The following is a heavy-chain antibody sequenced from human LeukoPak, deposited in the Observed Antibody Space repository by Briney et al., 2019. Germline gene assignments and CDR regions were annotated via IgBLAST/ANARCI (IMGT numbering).Heavy chain of an antibody. Sequence: KPSETLSLTCAVYGGSFSGYYWSWIRQPPGKGLEWIGYIYYSGSTYYNPSLKSRVTISVDTSKNQFSLKLSSVTAADTAVYYCARGSGYSYGPDYWGQGTLVTVSS. D-gene: IGHD5-18*01. J-gene: IGHJ4*02. CDR1: GGSFSGYY. V-gene: IGHV4-34*09. CDR2: IYYSGST. CDR3: ARGSGYSYGPDY.